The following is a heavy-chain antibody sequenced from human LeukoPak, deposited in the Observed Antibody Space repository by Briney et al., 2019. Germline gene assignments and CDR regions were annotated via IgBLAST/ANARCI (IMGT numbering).Heavy chain of an antibody. CDR3: ARERYYDSSGPFDY. Sequence: PSETLSLTCTVSGGSVSSGSYYWSWIRQPPGKELEWIGYIYYSGSTNYNPSLKSRVTISVDTSKNQFSLKLSSVTAADTAVYYCARERYYDSSGPFDYWGQGTLVTVSS. CDR2: IYYSGST. CDR1: GGSVSSGSYY. V-gene: IGHV4-61*01. J-gene: IGHJ4*02. D-gene: IGHD3-22*01.